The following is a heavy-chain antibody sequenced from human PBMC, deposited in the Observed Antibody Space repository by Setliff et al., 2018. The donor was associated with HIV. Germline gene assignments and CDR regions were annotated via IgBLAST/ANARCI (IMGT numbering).Heavy chain of an antibody. CDR1: GGSISGYH. V-gene: IGHV4-4*09. Sequence: KPSETLSLTCTVSGGSISGYHWNWLRQTPGKGLEWIGYIYTSRGTNYNHSLRTRVIISVDTSNQFSLKLSSVTAADAAVYYCARSPSYRSSWEYYLDYWGQGILVTVSS. J-gene: IGHJ4*02. D-gene: IGHD6-13*01. CDR2: IYTSRGT. CDR3: ARSPSYRSSWEYYLDY.